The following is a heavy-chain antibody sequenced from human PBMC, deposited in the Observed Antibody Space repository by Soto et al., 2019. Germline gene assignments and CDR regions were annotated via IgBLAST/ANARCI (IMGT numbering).Heavy chain of an antibody. CDR2: IYYSGST. J-gene: IGHJ4*02. V-gene: IGHV4-59*12. Sequence: TSETLSLTCTVSGGSISSYYWSWIRQPPGKGLEWIGDIYYSGSTNYNPSLKSRVTISVDTSKNQFSLKLSSVTAADTAVYYCARASNWNYGHYYFDYWGQGTLVTVSS. CDR3: ARASNWNYGHYYFDY. D-gene: IGHD1-7*01. CDR1: GGSISSYY.